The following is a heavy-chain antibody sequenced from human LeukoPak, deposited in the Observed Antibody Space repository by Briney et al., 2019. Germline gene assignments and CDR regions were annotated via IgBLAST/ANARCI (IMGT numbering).Heavy chain of an antibody. CDR3: ARRVIESAVISEHNWFDP. J-gene: IGHJ5*02. V-gene: IGHV4-59*08. D-gene: IGHD3-3*02. CDR1: GDSISSYF. CDR2: IYYTGRT. Sequence: LEALSLTCTVSGDSISSYFWSWIRQPPGKGLEWIGSIYYTGRTNYNPSLKSRVTISVDTTTNQFSLKLSSVTAADTAVYYCARRVIESAVISEHNWFDPWGQGTLVTVSS.